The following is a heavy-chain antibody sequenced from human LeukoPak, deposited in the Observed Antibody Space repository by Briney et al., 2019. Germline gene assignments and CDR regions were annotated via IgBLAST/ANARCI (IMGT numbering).Heavy chain of an antibody. Sequence: GASLQISCKGSGSSFTSNWIGWVRPLPGKGLEWMGIIYPGDSETTYSPSFQGQVTISADKSITTAYLQWDSLKASDTAMYYCARHPWGIKVADYWGQGTLVTVSS. CDR1: GSSFTSNW. J-gene: IGHJ4*02. CDR3: ARHPWGIKVADY. CDR2: IYPGDSET. D-gene: IGHD3-16*01. V-gene: IGHV5-51*01.